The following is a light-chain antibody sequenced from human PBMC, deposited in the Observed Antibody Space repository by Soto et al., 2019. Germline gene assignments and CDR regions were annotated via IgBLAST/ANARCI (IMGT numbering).Light chain of an antibody. CDR2: LDSDGSH. J-gene: IGLJ3*02. CDR1: SGHSTYA. Sequence: QSVLTQSPSASASLGASVKLTCTLSSGHSTYAIAWHHQQPEKGPRYLMKLDSDGSHSKGDGIPDRFSGSSSGAERYLTISSLQSEDEADYYCQTWATVPDWVFGGGTKVTVL. CDR3: QTWATVPDWV. V-gene: IGLV4-69*01.